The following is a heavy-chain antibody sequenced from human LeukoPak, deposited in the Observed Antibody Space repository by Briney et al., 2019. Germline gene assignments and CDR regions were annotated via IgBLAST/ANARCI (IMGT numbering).Heavy chain of an antibody. CDR3: ARWDCSSTSCHGHFDY. J-gene: IGHJ4*02. CDR1: GYTFTSYG. D-gene: IGHD2-2*01. V-gene: IGHV1-18*01. CDR2: ISAYNGNT. Sequence: GASVKVSCKASGYTFTSYGISWVRQAPGQELEWMGWISAYNGNTNYAQKLQGRVTITTDTSTSTAYMELRSLRSDDTAVYYCARWDCSSTSCHGHFDYWGQGTLVTVSS.